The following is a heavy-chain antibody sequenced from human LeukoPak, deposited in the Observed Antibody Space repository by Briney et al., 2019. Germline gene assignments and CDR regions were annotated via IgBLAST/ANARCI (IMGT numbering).Heavy chain of an antibody. V-gene: IGHV1-69*05. Sequence: SVKVSCKASGGTFSSYAISWVRQAPGQGLEWMGGIIPIFGTADYAQKFQGRVTITTDESTSTAYMELSSLRSEDTAVYYCARPSYGGNEAFDYWGQGTLVTVSS. D-gene: IGHD4-23*01. J-gene: IGHJ4*02. CDR2: IIPIFGTA. CDR1: GGTFSSYA. CDR3: ARPSYGGNEAFDY.